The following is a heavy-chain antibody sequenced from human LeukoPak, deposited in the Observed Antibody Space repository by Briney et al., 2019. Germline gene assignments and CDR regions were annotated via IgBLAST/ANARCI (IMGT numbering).Heavy chain of an antibody. CDR1: GFTFNAYA. Sequence: GGSLRLSCAASGFTFNAYAIHWVRQAPGKGLEWVAFIRKDGNNENYADSVKGRFTISRDNSKSTLYLQMNSLQTEDTAVYYCAKDRGDYPPYFDYWGQGTLVTVSS. D-gene: IGHD2-21*02. J-gene: IGHJ4*02. CDR2: IRKDGNNE. CDR3: AKDRGDYPPYFDY. V-gene: IGHV3-30*02.